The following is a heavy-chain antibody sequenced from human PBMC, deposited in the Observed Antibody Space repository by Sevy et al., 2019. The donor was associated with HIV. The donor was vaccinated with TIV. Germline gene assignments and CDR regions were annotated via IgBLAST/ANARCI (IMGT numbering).Heavy chain of an antibody. D-gene: IGHD3-3*01. J-gene: IGHJ3*02. CDR1: GFTFSNAW. V-gene: IGHV3-15*01. CDR3: TTVRDFWSGYFPLGAFDI. CDR2: IKSKTDGGTT. Sequence: GGYLRLSCAASGFTFSNAWMSWVRQAPGKGLEWVGRIKSKTDGGTTDYTAPVKGRFTISRDDSKNTLYLQMNSLKTEDTAVYYCTTVRDFWSGYFPLGAFDIWGQGTMVTVSS.